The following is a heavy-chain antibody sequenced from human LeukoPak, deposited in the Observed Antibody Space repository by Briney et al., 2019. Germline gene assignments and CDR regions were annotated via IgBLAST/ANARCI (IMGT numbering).Heavy chain of an antibody. J-gene: IGHJ5*02. CDR2: ISTSSSYI. D-gene: IGHD3-9*01. Sequence: PGGSLRLSCAASGFPLRSYSMNWVRQAPGKGLEWVSYISTSSSYIYYADSLKGRFTVSRDNAKNSLYLHMNSLRAEDTAVYYCAKDRLTGYSFISWSFDPWGQGTLVTVSS. CDR3: AKDRLTGYSFISWSFDP. CDR1: GFPLRSYS. V-gene: IGHV3-21*04.